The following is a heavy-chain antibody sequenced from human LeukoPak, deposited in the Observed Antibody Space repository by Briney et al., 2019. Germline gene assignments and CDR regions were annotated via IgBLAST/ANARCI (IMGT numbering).Heavy chain of an antibody. D-gene: IGHD3-10*01. CDR3: AKAGYYGSGSYFDY. J-gene: IGHJ4*02. V-gene: IGHV3-23*01. CDR1: GFTFSSYA. CDR2: ISGSGGST. Sequence: GGSLRLSCAASGFTFSSYAMSWVRQAPEKGLEWVSAISGSGGSTYYADSVKGRFTISRDNSKNTLYLQMNSLRAEDTAVYYCAKAGYYGSGSYFDYWGQGTLVTVSS.